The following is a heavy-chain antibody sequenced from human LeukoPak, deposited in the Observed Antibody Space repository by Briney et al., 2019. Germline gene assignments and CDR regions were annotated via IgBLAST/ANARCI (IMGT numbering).Heavy chain of an antibody. CDR2: ISGSSSYI. V-gene: IGHV3-21*01. Sequence: GGSLRLSCAASGFTFSSYSMNWVRQAPGKGLEWVSSISGSSSYIYYADSLKGRFTISRDNAKNSLYLQMNSLRAEDTAVYYCARVRSGSYDYWGQGTLVTVSS. CDR3: ARVRSGSYDY. D-gene: IGHD1-26*01. CDR1: GFTFSSYS. J-gene: IGHJ4*02.